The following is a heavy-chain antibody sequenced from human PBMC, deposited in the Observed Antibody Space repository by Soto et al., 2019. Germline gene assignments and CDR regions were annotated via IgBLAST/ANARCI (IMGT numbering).Heavy chain of an antibody. CDR3: AKEGGLSGSYYISSSYYFDY. J-gene: IGHJ4*02. V-gene: IGHV3-30*18. Sequence: PGGSLRLSCVASGFTFSSYGMHWVRQAPGKGLEWVAIISYDGSNTYYADSVKGRFTISGDNSKNTLYLQMNSLRAEDTSVYYCAKEGGLSGSYYISSSYYFDYWGQGTLVTVSS. CDR2: ISYDGSNT. D-gene: IGHD1-26*01. CDR1: GFTFSSYG.